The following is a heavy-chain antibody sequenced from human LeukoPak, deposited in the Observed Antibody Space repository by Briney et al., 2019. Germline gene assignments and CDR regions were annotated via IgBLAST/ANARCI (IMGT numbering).Heavy chain of an antibody. J-gene: IGHJ6*02. CDR3: ARAAHLGYCSSTSCSSMDV. V-gene: IGHV1-69*04. D-gene: IGHD2-2*01. CDR2: IIPILGIA. Sequence: GASVKVSCKASGGTFSTYAISWVRQAPGQGLEWVGRIIPILGIANYAQKFQGRVTITADKSTSTAYMELSSLRSEDTAVYYCARAAHLGYCSSTSCSSMDVWGQGTTVTVSS. CDR1: GGTFSTYA.